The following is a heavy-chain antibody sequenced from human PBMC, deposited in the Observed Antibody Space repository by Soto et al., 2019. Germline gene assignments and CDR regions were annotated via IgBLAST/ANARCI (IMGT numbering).Heavy chain of an antibody. D-gene: IGHD3-16*01. CDR3: ARSWGGGGIDY. CDR1: GFTFSSYG. Sequence: QVQLVESGGGVVQPGRSLRLSCAASGFTFSSYGMHWVRQAPGKGLEWVAVIWYDGSNKYYADSVKGRFTISRDNSKNTLYLQVDSLRAEDTAVYYCARSWGGGGIDYWGQGTLVTVSS. CDR2: IWYDGSNK. V-gene: IGHV3-33*01. J-gene: IGHJ4*02.